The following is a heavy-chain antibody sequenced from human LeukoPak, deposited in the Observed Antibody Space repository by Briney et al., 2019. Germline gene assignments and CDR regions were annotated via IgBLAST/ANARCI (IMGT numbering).Heavy chain of an antibody. CDR1: GFTVSSNY. CDR3: ARDRRLAAGSGYFDY. Sequence: SGGSLRLSCAASGFTVSSNYMSWVRQAPGKGLEWVSVIYSGGSTYYADSVKGRFTISRDNSKNTLYLQMNSLRAEDTAVYYCARDRRLAAGSGYFDYWGQGTLVTVSS. CDR2: IYSGGST. J-gene: IGHJ4*02. D-gene: IGHD6-13*01. V-gene: IGHV3-66*01.